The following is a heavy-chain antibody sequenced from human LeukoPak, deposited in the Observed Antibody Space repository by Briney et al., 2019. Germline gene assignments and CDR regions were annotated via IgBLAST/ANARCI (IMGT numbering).Heavy chain of an antibody. Sequence: GESLKISCKGSGYSFTSYWIGWVRQMPGKGLEWMGIIYPGNSDTRYSPSFQGQVTISADKSISTAYLQWSSLKASDTAMYYCARGGLEYSSSSDFDYWGQGTLVTVSS. CDR1: GYSFTSYW. CDR3: ARGGLEYSSSSDFDY. CDR2: IYPGNSDT. J-gene: IGHJ4*02. D-gene: IGHD6-6*01. V-gene: IGHV5-51*01.